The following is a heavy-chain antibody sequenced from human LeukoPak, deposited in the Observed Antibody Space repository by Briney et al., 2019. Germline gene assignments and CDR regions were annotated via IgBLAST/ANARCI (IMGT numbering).Heavy chain of an antibody. CDR1: GGSFSGYY. V-gene: IGHV4-34*01. Sequence: SETLSLTCAVYGGSFSGYYWSWIRQPPGKGLEWIVEINHSGSTNYNPSLKSRVTISVDTSKNQFSLKLSSVTAADTAVYYCWRGRYCSSTSCYTSFDYWGQGTLVTASS. D-gene: IGHD2-2*02. J-gene: IGHJ4*02. CDR3: WRGRYCSSTSCYTSFDY. CDR2: INHSGST.